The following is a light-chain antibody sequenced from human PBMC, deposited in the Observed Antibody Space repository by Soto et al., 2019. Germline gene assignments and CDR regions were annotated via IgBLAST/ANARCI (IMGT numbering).Light chain of an antibody. J-gene: IGLJ1*01. Sequence: LTQPASVSGSPGQSITISCTGTSSDVGGYNYVSWYQHHPGKAPKLMIHEVSDRPSGISNRFSGSKSGNTASLTISGLQAEDEADYYCSSYRSDTTYVFGTGTKVTVL. CDR2: EVS. CDR1: SSDVGGYNY. CDR3: SSYRSDTTYV. V-gene: IGLV2-14*01.